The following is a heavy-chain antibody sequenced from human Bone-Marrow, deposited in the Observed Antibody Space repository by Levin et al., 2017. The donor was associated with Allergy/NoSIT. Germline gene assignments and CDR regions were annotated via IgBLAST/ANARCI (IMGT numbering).Heavy chain of an antibody. D-gene: IGHD6-13*01. Sequence: LSLTCAASGFTFSSYWMSWVRQAPGKGLEWVANIKQDGSEKYYVDSVKGRFTISRDNAKNSLYLQMNSLRAEDTAVYYCASGDSSSWSPYFFDYWGQGTLVTVSS. CDR1: GFTFSSYW. J-gene: IGHJ4*02. CDR2: IKQDGSEK. V-gene: IGHV3-7*01. CDR3: ASGDSSSWSPYFFDY.